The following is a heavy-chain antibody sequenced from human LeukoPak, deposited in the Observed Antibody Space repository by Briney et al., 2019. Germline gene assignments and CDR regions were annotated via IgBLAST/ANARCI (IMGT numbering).Heavy chain of an antibody. Sequence: GGSLRLSCAASGFTFSNAWMSWVRQAPGKGLEWVGRIKRKTDGGTTEYAAPVKGRFTTSRDDSQNTLYLHMNSLKTEDTAVYYCTTDPLHVYGMDVWGQGTTVIVSS. CDR2: IKRKTDGGTT. V-gene: IGHV3-15*01. CDR3: TTDPLHVYGMDV. J-gene: IGHJ6*02. CDR1: GFTFSNAW.